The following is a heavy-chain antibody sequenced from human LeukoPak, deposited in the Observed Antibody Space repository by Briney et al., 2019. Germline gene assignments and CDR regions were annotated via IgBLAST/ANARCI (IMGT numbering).Heavy chain of an antibody. D-gene: IGHD2-2*01. Sequence: PSQTLSLTCTVSGGSISIGSYYWSWIRQPAGKGLEWIGRIYTSGSTNYNPSLKSRVTISVDTSKNQFSLKLSSVTAADTAVYYCARGYHSDAFDIWGQGTMVTVSS. CDR3: ARGYHSDAFDI. V-gene: IGHV4-61*02. J-gene: IGHJ3*02. CDR1: GGSISIGSYY. CDR2: IYTSGST.